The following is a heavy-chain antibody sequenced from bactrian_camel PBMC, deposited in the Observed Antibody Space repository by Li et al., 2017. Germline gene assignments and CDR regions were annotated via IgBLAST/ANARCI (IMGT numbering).Heavy chain of an antibody. J-gene: IGHJ6*01. V-gene: IGHV3S40*01. D-gene: IGHD7*01. CDR3: AADSRWPVGGPFLYLAVPNFGN. CDR1: GFTFSHYH. Sequence: LVESGGGLVQPGGSLRLSCAASGFTFSHYHMSWVRQAPGKGLEWVSAINSGGRSTYYADSVKGRFTISRDNAKNTLYLQMNSLKPEDTAMYYCAADSRWPVGGPFLYLAVPNFGNWGQGTQVTVS. CDR2: INSGGRST.